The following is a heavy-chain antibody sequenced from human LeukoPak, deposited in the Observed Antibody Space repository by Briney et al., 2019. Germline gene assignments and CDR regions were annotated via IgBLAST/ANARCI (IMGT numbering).Heavy chain of an antibody. CDR3: ARHLSDITSSPNY. D-gene: IGHD2-2*01. CDR2: IYPRDSRI. CDR1: GYSFSSYW. V-gene: IGHV5-51*01. J-gene: IGHJ4*02. Sequence: GESLKISCKGSGYSFSSYWIAWVRQMPGKGLEWMGVIYPRDSRITYSPSFQDQVTISADKSISTAYLQWTSLKASDTAMYYCARHLSDITSSPNYWGPGTLVTVSS.